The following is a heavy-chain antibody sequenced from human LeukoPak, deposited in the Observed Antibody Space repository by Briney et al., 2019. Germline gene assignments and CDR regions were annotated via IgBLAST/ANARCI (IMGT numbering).Heavy chain of an antibody. J-gene: IGHJ5*02. CDR2: TYYRSKWYN. CDR1: GDSVSSNSAD. CDR3: ARAWYSSGWYFDP. D-gene: IGHD6-19*01. V-gene: IGHV6-1*01. Sequence: SQTLPLTCAISGDSVSSNSADWNWIRQSPSRGLEWLGRTYYRSKWYNDYAVSVKSRITINPDTSKNQFSLQLNSVTPEDTAVYYCARAWYSSGWYFDPWGQGTLVTVSS.